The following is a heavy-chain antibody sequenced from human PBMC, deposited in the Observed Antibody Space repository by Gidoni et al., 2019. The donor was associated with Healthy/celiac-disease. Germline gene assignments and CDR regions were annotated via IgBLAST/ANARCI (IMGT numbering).Heavy chain of an antibody. D-gene: IGHD3-10*01. Sequence: QVQLVQSGAAVKKPGASVKVSCKVSGYTLTELSMHWVRQTPGKGLEWMGGLDPEDGETTDEQKCQGTVTMTEDTTTDNADMEQSSLRSEDTAVYYCARDRIYGSGSYDYWGQGTLVTVSS. CDR2: LDPEDGET. V-gene: IGHV1-24*01. J-gene: IGHJ4*02. CDR1: GYTLTELS. CDR3: ARDRIYGSGSYDY.